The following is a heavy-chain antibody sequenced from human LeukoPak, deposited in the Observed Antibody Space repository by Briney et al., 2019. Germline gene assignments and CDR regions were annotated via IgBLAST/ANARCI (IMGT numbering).Heavy chain of an antibody. CDR1: GFTFSSYG. J-gene: IGHJ3*02. D-gene: IGHD3-22*01. CDR3: ARDLEPYYYDSSGYPGAFDI. Sequence: PGRSLRLSCAASGFTFSSYGMHRVRQAPGKGLEWVAVIWYDGSNKYYADSVKGRFTISRDNSENTLYLQMNSLRAEDTAVYYCARDLEPYYYDSSGYPGAFDIWGQGTMVTVSS. V-gene: IGHV3-33*01. CDR2: IWYDGSNK.